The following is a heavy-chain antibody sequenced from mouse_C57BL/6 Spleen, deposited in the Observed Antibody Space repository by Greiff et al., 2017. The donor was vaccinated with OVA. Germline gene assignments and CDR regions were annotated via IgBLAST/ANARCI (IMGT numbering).Heavy chain of an antibody. Sequence: QVQLKESGPGLVQPSQTLSITCTASGFSLTSYGVHWVRQSPGKGLEWLGVIWSGGSTDYNAAFITRLSISKDNSKSQVFFKMNSLQADDTAIYYCARNLGYAMDYWGQGTSVTAAS. CDR1: GFSLTSYG. D-gene: IGHD4-1*01. CDR3: ARNLGYAMDY. CDR2: IWSGGST. J-gene: IGHJ4*01. V-gene: IGHV2-2*01.